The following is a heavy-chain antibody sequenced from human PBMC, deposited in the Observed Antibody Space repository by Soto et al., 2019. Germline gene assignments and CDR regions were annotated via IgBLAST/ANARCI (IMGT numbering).Heavy chain of an antibody. J-gene: IGHJ2*01. CDR1: GGSISSSTYY. CDR2: VYSSGST. Sequence: QLQLQESGPGLVKPSETLSLTCTVSGGSISSSTYYWGWIRQPPGKGLEWIGSVYSSGSTYYNPSPNSRVTRSVDTSKNVTSLKVSSVDDEDTAVFYGARHRSPATCWYFDLWGRGTLVTGSS. CDR3: ARHRSPATCWYFDL. V-gene: IGHV4-39*01.